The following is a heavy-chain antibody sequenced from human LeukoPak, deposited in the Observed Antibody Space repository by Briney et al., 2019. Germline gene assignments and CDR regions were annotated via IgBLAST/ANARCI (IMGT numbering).Heavy chain of an antibody. CDR2: IYYSGST. CDR3: ASCSGWGLYYYYYMDV. Sequence: SETLSLTCTVSGGSISSSSYYWGWIRQPPGKGLEWIGSIYYSGSTYYNPSLKSRVTISVDTSKNQFSLKLSSVTAADTAVYYCASCSGWGLYYYYYMDVWGKGTMVTVSS. D-gene: IGHD6-19*01. CDR1: GGSISSSSYY. V-gene: IGHV4-39*07. J-gene: IGHJ6*03.